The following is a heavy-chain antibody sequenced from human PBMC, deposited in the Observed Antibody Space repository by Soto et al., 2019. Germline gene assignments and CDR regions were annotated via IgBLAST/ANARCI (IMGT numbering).Heavy chain of an antibody. D-gene: IGHD1-1*01. CDR1: GFMFSSAW. CDR2: IKSKKDGGAR. V-gene: IGHV3-15*01. Sequence: EVQVVESGGDLVEPGGSLRLSCETSGFMFSSAWMSWVRQAPGKGLEWVARIKSKKDGGARDYAAPVNGRFSISRDDSKSTVYLQINSLSAEDTALYYCVEGWNDFWGQGTLVTVSS. CDR3: VEGWNDF. J-gene: IGHJ4*02.